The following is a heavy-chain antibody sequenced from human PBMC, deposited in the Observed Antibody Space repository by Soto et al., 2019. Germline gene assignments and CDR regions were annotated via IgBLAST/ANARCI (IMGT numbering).Heavy chain of an antibody. CDR3: AKDFVPYYDFWSGSPFDY. J-gene: IGHJ4*02. Sequence: VQLLESGGGLVQPGGSLRLSCAASGFTFSSYAMSWVRHAPGKGLEWVSAISGSGGSTYYADSVKGRFTISRDNSKNTLYLQMNSLRAEDTAVYYCAKDFVPYYDFWSGSPFDYWGQGTLVTVSS. CDR1: GFTFSSYA. D-gene: IGHD3-3*01. V-gene: IGHV3-23*01. CDR2: ISGSGGST.